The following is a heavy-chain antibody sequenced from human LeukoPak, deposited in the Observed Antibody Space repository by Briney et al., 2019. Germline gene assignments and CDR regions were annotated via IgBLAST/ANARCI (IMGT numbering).Heavy chain of an antibody. D-gene: IGHD5-18*01. CDR1: GYRFINYW. V-gene: IGHV5-51*01. CDR2: IYPADSDT. Sequence: GESLKISCKGSGYRFINYWIGWVRQMPGKGLEWMGIIYPADSDTRYSPSFQGQVTISADKSISTAYLQWSSLKASDTAMYYCARRDTAMDNWFDPWGQGTLVTVSS. CDR3: ARRDTAMDNWFDP. J-gene: IGHJ5*02.